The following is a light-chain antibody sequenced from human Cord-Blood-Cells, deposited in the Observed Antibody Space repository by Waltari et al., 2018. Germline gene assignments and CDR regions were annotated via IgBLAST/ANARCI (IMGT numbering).Light chain of an antibody. V-gene: IGLV2-8*01. CDR1: SSVVGGYNY. CDR3: SSYAGSNNLV. Sequence: QSALTKPPSASGSPGQSVTISCTGTSSVVGGYNYVSWYQQHPGKAPKLMIYEVSKRPSWVPERFSGSKSGNTASLTVSGLQAEDEADYYCSSYAGSNNLVFGGGTKLTVL. CDR2: EVS. J-gene: IGLJ3*02.